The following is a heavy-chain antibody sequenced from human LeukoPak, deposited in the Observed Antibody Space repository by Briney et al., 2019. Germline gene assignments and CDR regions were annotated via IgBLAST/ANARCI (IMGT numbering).Heavy chain of an antibody. J-gene: IGHJ4*02. CDR1: GFTVSSNY. Sequence: GGSLRLSCAASGFTVSSNYMSWVRQAPGKGLEWVSVIYSGGSTYYADSVKGRFTISRDNSKNTLYLQMNSLRAEDTAVYYCARGTSPSYGFPRNWGQGTQVTVSS. CDR3: ARGTSPSYGFPRN. V-gene: IGHV3-53*01. D-gene: IGHD1-1*01. CDR2: IYSGGST.